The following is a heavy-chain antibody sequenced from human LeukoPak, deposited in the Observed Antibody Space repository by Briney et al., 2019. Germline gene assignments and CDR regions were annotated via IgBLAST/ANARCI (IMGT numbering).Heavy chain of an antibody. Sequence: KPSETLSLTCTVSGGSISSSSYYWGWIRQPPGKGLEWIRSIYYSGSTYYNPSLKSRVTISVDTSKNQFSLKLSSVTAADTAVYYCARLVGDLRFLEWLRAGYMDVWGKGTTVTVSS. CDR3: ARLVGDLRFLEWLRAGYMDV. J-gene: IGHJ6*03. CDR1: GGSISSSSYY. CDR2: IYYSGST. D-gene: IGHD3-3*01. V-gene: IGHV4-39*01.